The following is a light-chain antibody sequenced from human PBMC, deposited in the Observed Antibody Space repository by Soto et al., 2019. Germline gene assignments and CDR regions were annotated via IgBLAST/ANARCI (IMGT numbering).Light chain of an antibody. CDR1: QGIRDD. CDR3: LHDYYSPYT. V-gene: IGKV1-6*01. Sequence: AIQMTQSPSSLSASVGDTVTITCRASQGIRDDLGWYQQRPGKAPKLLIYAASSLQSGVPSRFSGSGSGTDFTLTISRLQPEDFAYYYCLHDYYSPYTFGQGTKVEIK. J-gene: IGKJ2*01. CDR2: AAS.